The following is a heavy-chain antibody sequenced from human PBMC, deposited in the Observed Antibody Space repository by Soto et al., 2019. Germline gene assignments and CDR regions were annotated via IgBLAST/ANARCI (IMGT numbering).Heavy chain of an antibody. D-gene: IGHD5-18*01. Sequence: GASVKVSCKASGGTFSSYAISWVRQAPGQGLEWMGGIIPIFGTANYAQKFQGRVTITADKSTSTAYMELSSLRSEDTAVYYCAIGGYSYGRENYYYGMDVWGQGTTVTVSS. V-gene: IGHV1-69*06. CDR1: GGTFSSYA. CDR2: IIPIFGTA. CDR3: AIGGYSYGRENYYYGMDV. J-gene: IGHJ6*02.